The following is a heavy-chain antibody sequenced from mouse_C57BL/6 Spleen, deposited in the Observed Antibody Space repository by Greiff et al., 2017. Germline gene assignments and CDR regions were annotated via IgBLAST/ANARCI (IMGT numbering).Heavy chain of an antibody. CDR1: GFTFSDYG. J-gene: IGHJ4*01. CDR2: ISSGSSTI. CDR3: ARGGYDYDGDAMDY. V-gene: IGHV5-17*01. D-gene: IGHD2-4*01. Sequence: EVQVVESGGGLVKPGGSLKLSCAASGFTFSDYGMHWVRQAPEKGLEWVAYISSGSSTIYYADTVKGRFTISRDNAKNTLFLQMTSLRSEDTAMYYCARGGYDYDGDAMDYWGQGTSVTVSS.